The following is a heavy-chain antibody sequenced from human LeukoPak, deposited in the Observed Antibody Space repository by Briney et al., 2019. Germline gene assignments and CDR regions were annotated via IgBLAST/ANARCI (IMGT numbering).Heavy chain of an antibody. CDR2: IRNDGSII. CDR1: GFTFSSYG. CDR3: AKDTPLCYFDY. Sequence: GGSLRLSCAASGFTFSSYGMHWIRQAPGKGLEWVAFIRNDGSIIYNADSVKGRFTISRDNTKNTLYVQMNSLRADDTAVYYCAKDTPLCYFDYWGQGTQVTVSS. D-gene: IGHD3-16*01. J-gene: IGHJ4*02. V-gene: IGHV3-30*02.